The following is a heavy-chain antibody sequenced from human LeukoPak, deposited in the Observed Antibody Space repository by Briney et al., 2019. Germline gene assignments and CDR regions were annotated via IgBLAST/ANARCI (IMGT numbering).Heavy chain of an antibody. CDR3: ARVVVPAAPENWYFDL. V-gene: IGHV4-38-2*02. CDR1: GYSISSGYY. D-gene: IGHD2-2*01. J-gene: IGHJ2*01. CDR2: IYHSGST. Sequence: SETLSLTCTVSGYSISSGYYWGWIRQPPGKGLEWIGSIYHSGSTYYNPSLKSRVTISVDTSKNQFSLKLSSVTAADTAVYYCARVVVPAAPENWYFDLWGRGTLVTVSS.